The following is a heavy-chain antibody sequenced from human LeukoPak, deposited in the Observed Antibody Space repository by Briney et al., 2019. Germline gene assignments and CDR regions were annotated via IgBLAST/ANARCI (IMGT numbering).Heavy chain of an antibody. Sequence: ASVKVSCKASGYTFTGYYMHWVRQAPGQGLEWLGWISPDSGGTNFAQKFQGRVTMTEDTSTDTAYMELSSLRSEDTAVYYCATGNPSIAVAGTPADYWGQGTLVTVSS. CDR2: ISPDSGGT. CDR1: GYTFTGYY. CDR3: ATGNPSIAVAGTPADY. J-gene: IGHJ4*02. D-gene: IGHD6-19*01. V-gene: IGHV1-2*02.